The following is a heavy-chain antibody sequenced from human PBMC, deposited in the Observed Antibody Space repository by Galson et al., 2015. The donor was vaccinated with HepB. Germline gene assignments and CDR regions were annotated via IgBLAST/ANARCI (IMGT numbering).Heavy chain of an antibody. V-gene: IGHV3-30*03. Sequence: SLRLSCAASGFTFSRYGMHWVRQAPGKGLEWVAVISYDGSNKYYADSVKGRFTISRDNSKNTLYLQMNSLRAEDTAVYYCARADYGGNSAPVDYWGQGTLVAVSS. CDR2: ISYDGSNK. D-gene: IGHD4-23*01. CDR3: ARADYGGNSAPVDY. CDR1: GFTFSRYG. J-gene: IGHJ4*02.